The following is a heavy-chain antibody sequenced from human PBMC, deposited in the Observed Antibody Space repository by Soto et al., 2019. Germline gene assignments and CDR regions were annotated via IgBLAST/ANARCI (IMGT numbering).Heavy chain of an antibody. D-gene: IGHD2-2*01. Sequence: ASVKVSCKASGYAFTSYDINWVRQATGQGLEWMGWMNPNSGNTGYAQKFQGRVTMTRNTSISTAYMELSSLRSEDTAVYYCARGARDNVVVPPRDYMDVWSRGTTVTVSS. V-gene: IGHV1-8*01. CDR3: ARGARDNVVVPPRDYMDV. J-gene: IGHJ6*03. CDR1: GYAFTSYD. CDR2: MNPNSGNT.